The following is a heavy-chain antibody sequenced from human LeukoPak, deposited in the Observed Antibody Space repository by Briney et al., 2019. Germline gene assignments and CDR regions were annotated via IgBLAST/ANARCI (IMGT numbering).Heavy chain of an antibody. V-gene: IGHV3-15*01. J-gene: IGHJ4*02. CDR3: TTDPPFIAVAGTVDY. Sequence: GGSLRLSCAASGFTFSNAWMSWVRQAPGKGLEWVGRIKSKTDGGTTDYAAPVKGRFTISRDDSKNTLYLQMNSLKTEDTAVYYCTTDPPFIAVAGTVDYWGQGTLVTVSS. CDR2: IKSKTDGGTT. D-gene: IGHD6-19*01. CDR1: GFTFSNAW.